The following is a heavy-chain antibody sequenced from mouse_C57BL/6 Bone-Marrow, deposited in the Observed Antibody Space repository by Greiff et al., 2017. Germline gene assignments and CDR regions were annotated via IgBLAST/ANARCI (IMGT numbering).Heavy chain of an antibody. CDR1: GYSITSDY. V-gene: IGHV3-8*01. CDR2: ISYSGST. Sequence: EVKLLESGPGLAKPSQTLSLTCSVTGYSITSDYWNWIRKFPGNKLEYMGYISYSGSTYYNPSLKSRISITRDTSKNQYYLQLNSVTTEDTATYYCARSVAQAYYAKDDWGQGTSVTVSS. D-gene: IGHD3-2*02. CDR3: ARSVAQAYYAKDD. J-gene: IGHJ4*01.